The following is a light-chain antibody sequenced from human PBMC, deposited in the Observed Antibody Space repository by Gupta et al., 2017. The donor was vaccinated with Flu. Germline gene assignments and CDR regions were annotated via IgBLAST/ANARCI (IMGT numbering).Light chain of an antibody. CDR2: DDR. J-gene: IGLJ1*01. CDR3: QGWNSSSDHYV. Sequence: SSELPQPPSVPVAPGPTASITCGGNNIGSKSVHWYQQKPGQAPVLLVYDDRDRPSGIPERFSGSNSGNMATVTISRVEAGDEADYYCQGWNSSSDHYVFGTGTKVTGL. CDR1: NIGSKS. V-gene: IGLV3-21*02.